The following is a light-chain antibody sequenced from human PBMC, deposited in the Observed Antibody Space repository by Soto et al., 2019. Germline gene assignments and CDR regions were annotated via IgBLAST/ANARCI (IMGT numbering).Light chain of an antibody. J-gene: IGLJ1*01. CDR1: SSDVGAFDS. CDR2: EVS. CDR3: SSYAGHNNYV. V-gene: IGLV2-8*01. Sequence: QSALTQPPSASGSLGQSVTISCIGSSSDVGAFDSVSWYQQHPHKAPQIIIYEVSKRPSGVPDRFSGSKSGNTASLTVSGLQADDEADHFCSSYAGHNNYVFGTGTKVTVL.